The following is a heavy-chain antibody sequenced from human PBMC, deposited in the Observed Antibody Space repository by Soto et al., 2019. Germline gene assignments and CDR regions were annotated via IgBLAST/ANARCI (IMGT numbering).Heavy chain of an antibody. CDR3: ARFRYCSGGSCFPTYYYGMDV. Sequence: AGGSLRLSFAASGFTFSSYWMHWVRQAPGKGLVWVSRINSDGSSTSYADSVKGRFTISRDNAKNTLYLQMNSLRAEDTAVYYCARFRYCSGGSCFPTYYYGMDVWGQGTTVTVSS. CDR1: GFTFSSYW. V-gene: IGHV3-74*01. D-gene: IGHD2-15*01. J-gene: IGHJ6*02. CDR2: INSDGSST.